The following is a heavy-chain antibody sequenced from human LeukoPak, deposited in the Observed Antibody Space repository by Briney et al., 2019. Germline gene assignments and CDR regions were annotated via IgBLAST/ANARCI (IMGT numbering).Heavy chain of an antibody. Sequence: ASVKVSCKASGYTFTGYYMHWERQAPGQGLEWMGWINPNSGGTNYAQKFQGRVTMTRDTSISTAYMELSRLRSDDTAVYYCARDRSSWYVSFDYWGQGTLVTVSS. V-gene: IGHV1-2*02. D-gene: IGHD6-13*01. CDR1: GYTFTGYY. J-gene: IGHJ4*02. CDR2: INPNSGGT. CDR3: ARDRSSWYVSFDY.